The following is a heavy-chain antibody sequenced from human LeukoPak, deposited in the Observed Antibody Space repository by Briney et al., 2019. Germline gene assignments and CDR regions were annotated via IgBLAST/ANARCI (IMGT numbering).Heavy chain of an antibody. CDR3: ARVHPDYGDY. Sequence: PGGSLRLACAASGFTFSSYAMSWVRQAPGKGLEWVSAISGSGGSTYYADSGKGRFTISRDNSKNTLYLQMNSLRAEATAVYYCARVHPDYGDYVGQGTLVTVSS. CDR2: ISGSGGST. CDR1: GFTFSSYA. J-gene: IGHJ4*02. V-gene: IGHV3-23*01.